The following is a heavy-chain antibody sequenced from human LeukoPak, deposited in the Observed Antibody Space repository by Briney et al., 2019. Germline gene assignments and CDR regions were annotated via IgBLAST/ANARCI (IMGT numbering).Heavy chain of an antibody. J-gene: IGHJ4*02. Sequence: SETLSLTCTVSGGSISSHYWAWLRQPPGKGLEWIAYIGYSVSPNYSPSFRSRVTISIDTSKNQFSLKLNSVTAADTAVYYCARHGGSWTFDYWGQETLVTVSS. V-gene: IGHV4-59*08. CDR1: GGSISSHY. D-gene: IGHD6-13*01. CDR3: ARHGGSWTFDY. CDR2: IGYSVSP.